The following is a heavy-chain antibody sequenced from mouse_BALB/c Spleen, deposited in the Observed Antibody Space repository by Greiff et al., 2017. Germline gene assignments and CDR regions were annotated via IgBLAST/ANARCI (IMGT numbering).Heavy chain of an antibody. CDR2: IHYSGST. CDR3: ARPSVVADYAMDY. V-gene: IGHV3-1*02. D-gene: IGHD1-1*01. Sequence: DVQLQESGPDLVKPSQSLSLTCTVTGYSITSGYSWHWIRQFPGNKLEWMGYIHYSGSTNYNPSLKSRISITRDTSKNQFFLQLNSVTTEDTATYYCARPSVVADYAMDYWGQGTSVTVSS. J-gene: IGHJ4*01. CDR1: GYSITSGYS.